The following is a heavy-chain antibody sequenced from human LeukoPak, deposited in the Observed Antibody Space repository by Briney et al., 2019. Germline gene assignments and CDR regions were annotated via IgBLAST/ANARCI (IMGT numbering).Heavy chain of an antibody. D-gene: IGHD1-26*01. CDR1: GYTFTSYD. Sequence: GASVKLSCKASGYTFTSYDINWVRQATGQGLEWMGWMNPYSGNTGYVQKFQGRVTMTRDTSISTAYMELSSLRSDDTAVYFCARGSSGSLGRDYWGQGTLVTVSS. J-gene: IGHJ4*02. CDR3: ARGSSGSLGRDY. V-gene: IGHV1-8*01. CDR2: MNPYSGNT.